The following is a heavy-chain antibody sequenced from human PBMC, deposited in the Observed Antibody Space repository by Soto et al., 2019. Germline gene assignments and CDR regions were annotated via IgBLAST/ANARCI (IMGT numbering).Heavy chain of an antibody. Sequence: QVQLQESGPGLVKPSETLSLTCTVSGGSISSYYWSWIRQPPGKGLEWIGYIYYSGSTNYNPSLRRRVTISVDTSKNQFSLKLSSVTAADTAVYYCVSSSLDGDLNWFDPWGQGTLVTVS. CDR2: IYYSGST. V-gene: IGHV4-59*08. D-gene: IGHD4-17*01. CDR1: GGSISSYY. J-gene: IGHJ5*02. CDR3: VSSSLDGDLNWFDP.